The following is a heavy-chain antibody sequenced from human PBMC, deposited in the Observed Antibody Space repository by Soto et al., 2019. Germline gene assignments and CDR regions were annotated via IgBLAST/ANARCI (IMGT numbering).Heavy chain of an antibody. J-gene: IGHJ5*02. CDR2: TYYRSRFFS. Sequence: SQTLSLTCSLSGDSVSSYSAAWNWIRQSPSGGLEWLGRTYYRSRFFSDYAESVKSRIIINPDTSKNQLSLQLKSVTPEDTAVYYCVRDRYSSSGWFDPWGQGTPVTVSS. CDR1: GDSVSSYSAA. V-gene: IGHV6-1*01. D-gene: IGHD3-10*01. CDR3: VRDRYSSSGWFDP.